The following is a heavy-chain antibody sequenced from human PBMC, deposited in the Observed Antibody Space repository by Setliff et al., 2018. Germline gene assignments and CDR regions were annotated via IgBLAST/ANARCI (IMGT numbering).Heavy chain of an antibody. D-gene: IGHD6-13*01. CDR1: GYTFTSYG. CDR3: ARVAAAGPSILYMDV. J-gene: IGHJ6*03. Sequence: GASVKVSCKASGYTFTSYGISWVRQAPGQGLEWMGWISAYNGNTNYAQKLQGRVTMTTDTSTSKAYMELRSLRSDDTAVYYCARVAAAGPSILYMDVWGKGTTVTVSS. V-gene: IGHV1-18*01. CDR2: ISAYNGNT.